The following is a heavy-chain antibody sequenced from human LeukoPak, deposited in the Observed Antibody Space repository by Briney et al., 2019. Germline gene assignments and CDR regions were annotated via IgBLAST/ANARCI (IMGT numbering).Heavy chain of an antibody. J-gene: IGHJ4*02. D-gene: IGHD6-19*01. CDR3: ARTEIAVAGSDY. Sequence: GASVNVSCKPSEYTFTGYYMHWVRQAPGQGLEWMGWINPNSGGTNYAQKFQGRVTMTRDTSISTAYMELSRLRSDDTAVYYCARTEIAVAGSDYWGQETLVTVSS. CDR2: INPNSGGT. CDR1: EYTFTGYY. V-gene: IGHV1-2*02.